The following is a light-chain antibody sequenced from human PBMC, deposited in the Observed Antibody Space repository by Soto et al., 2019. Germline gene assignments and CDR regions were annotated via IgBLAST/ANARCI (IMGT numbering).Light chain of an antibody. Sequence: EIVLTQSPATLSLSPGERATLFCRASQSVSDYLVWYQQKPGQAPRLLIYDASNRATGIPTRFSGSGSGTDFTLTISSLEPEDFAVYYCQQRGNWPLTFGGGTKVEIK. CDR3: QQRGNWPLT. V-gene: IGKV3-11*01. J-gene: IGKJ4*01. CDR1: QSVSDY. CDR2: DAS.